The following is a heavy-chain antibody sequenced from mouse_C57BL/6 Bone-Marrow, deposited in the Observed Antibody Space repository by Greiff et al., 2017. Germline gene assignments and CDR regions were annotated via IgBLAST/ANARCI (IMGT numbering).Heavy chain of an antibody. CDR2: IYPRSGNT. CDR3: ACSGGGYDGVYYAMDY. Sequence: VQLQQSGAELARPGASVKLSCKASGYTFTSYGISWVKQSTGQGLEWIGEIYPRSGNTYYNEKFKGKATLTADKSSSTAYMELRSLTSEDSAVYFWACSGGGYDGVYYAMDYWGQGTSVTVSS. J-gene: IGHJ4*01. D-gene: IGHD2-3*01. CDR1: GYTFTSYG. V-gene: IGHV1-81*01.